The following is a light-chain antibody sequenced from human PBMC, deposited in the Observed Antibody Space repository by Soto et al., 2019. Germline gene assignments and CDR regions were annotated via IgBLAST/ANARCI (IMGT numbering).Light chain of an antibody. J-gene: IGKJ5*01. V-gene: IGKV3-11*01. Sequence: EIVLTQSPATLSLSPGERANLSCRASQSVSSYLAWYQQKPGQAPRLLIYDASNRATGIPARFSGSGSGTDFTLTISSLEPEDFAVYYCQQRSNWPPGFGQGTRLEI. CDR2: DAS. CDR3: QQRSNWPPG. CDR1: QSVSSY.